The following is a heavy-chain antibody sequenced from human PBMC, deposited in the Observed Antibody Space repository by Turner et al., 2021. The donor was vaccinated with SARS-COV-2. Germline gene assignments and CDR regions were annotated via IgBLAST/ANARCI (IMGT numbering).Heavy chain of an antibody. CDR3: ARDILSGPIFDF. D-gene: IGHD3-9*01. Sequence: QLQLQESGPGLVKPSETLSLTCTVSDGSITTYSYYWGWIRQPPGKGPEWIGSIHYTGITYYIPSLKSRVTISIDTSKNQFSLKLSSVTAADTAVYYCARDILSGPIFDFWAQGTLITVSS. CDR2: IHYTGIT. J-gene: IGHJ4*02. V-gene: IGHV4-39*01. CDR1: DGSITTYSYY.